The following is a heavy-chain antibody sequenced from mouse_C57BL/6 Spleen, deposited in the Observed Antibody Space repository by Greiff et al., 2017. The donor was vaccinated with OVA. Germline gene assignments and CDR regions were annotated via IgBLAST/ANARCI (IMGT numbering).Heavy chain of an antibody. Sequence: QVQLKQPGAELVMPGASVKLSCKASGYTFTSYWMHWVKQRPGQGLEWIGEIDPSDSYTNYNQKFKGKSTLTVDKSSSTAYMQLSSLTSEDSAVYYGARGTAWFAYWGQGTLVTVSA. CDR1: GYTFTSYW. CDR3: ARGTAWFAY. D-gene: IGHD3-3*01. CDR2: IDPSDSYT. V-gene: IGHV1-69*01. J-gene: IGHJ3*01.